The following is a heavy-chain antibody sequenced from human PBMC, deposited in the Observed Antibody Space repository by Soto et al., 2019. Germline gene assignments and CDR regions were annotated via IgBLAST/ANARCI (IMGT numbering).Heavy chain of an antibody. V-gene: IGHV3-23*01. CDR2: ISGSGGST. Sequence: GGSLRLSCAASGFTFSSYAMSWVRQAPGKGLEWVSAISGSGGSTYYADSVKGRLTISRDNSKNTLYLQMNSLRAEDTAVYYCARDTSPHTEAHYFDYWGQGTLVTVSS. CDR1: GFTFSSYA. CDR3: ARDTSPHTEAHYFDY. J-gene: IGHJ4*02. D-gene: IGHD4-17*01.